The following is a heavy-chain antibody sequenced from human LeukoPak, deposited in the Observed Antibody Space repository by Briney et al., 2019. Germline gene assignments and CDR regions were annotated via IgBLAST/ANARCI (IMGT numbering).Heavy chain of an antibody. CDR2: IYPSGNT. D-gene: IGHD6-19*01. J-gene: IGHJ4*02. Sequence: SQTLSLTCTVSGASISSGGYYWSWIRQPPGKGLEWVGYIYPSGNTYYNPSLKSRVTISVDRSKNQFSLKLTSVTAADTAVYYCASWDNSGWYPAGFDYWGQGTLVTVSS. CDR1: GASISSGGYY. V-gene: IGHV4-30-2*01. CDR3: ASWDNSGWYPAGFDY.